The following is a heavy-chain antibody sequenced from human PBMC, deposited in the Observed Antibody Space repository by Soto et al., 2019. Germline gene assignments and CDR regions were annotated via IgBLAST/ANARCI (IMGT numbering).Heavy chain of an antibody. CDR3: AKGRANNWNGSNMDA. Sequence: QVPLVQSGAEVKKPGASVKVSCKASGYTFTSHDINWVRQATGQGLEWMGWMNPNSGNTAYAEKFQGRVTLTRDTSIGTAYMELSSLRSEDTAVYYCAKGRANNWNGSNMDAWGKGTTVTVSS. CDR1: GYTFTSHD. CDR2: MNPNSGNT. J-gene: IGHJ6*03. D-gene: IGHD1-1*01. V-gene: IGHV1-8*01.